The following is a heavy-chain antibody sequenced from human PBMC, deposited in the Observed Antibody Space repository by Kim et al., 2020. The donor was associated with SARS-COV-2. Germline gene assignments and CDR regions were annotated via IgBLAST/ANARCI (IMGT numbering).Heavy chain of an antibody. CDR3: ARDDHY. Sequence: GGSLRLSCAGSGLTVSGNYMSWVRQAPGKGLEWVSVIYDGGTTNYADSVKGRFTISRDNSKNTLYLQMNSLSAEDTAVYYCARDDHYWGQGTLVTVPS. D-gene: IGHD3-10*01. V-gene: IGHV3-53*01. CDR2: IYDGGTT. J-gene: IGHJ4*02. CDR1: GLTVSGNY.